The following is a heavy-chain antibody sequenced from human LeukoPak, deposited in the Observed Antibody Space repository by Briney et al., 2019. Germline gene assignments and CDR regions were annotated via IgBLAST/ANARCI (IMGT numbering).Heavy chain of an antibody. CDR1: GFTFNDYY. CDR2: ISSSGSTI. D-gene: IGHD6-19*01. J-gene: IGHJ4*02. Sequence: GGSLRLSCAASGFTFNDYYMSWIRQAPGKGLEWVSYISSSGSTIYYADSVKGRFTISRDNAKNSLYLQMNSLRAEDTAVYSCARVGFGYSSFRGSPGPYYFDYWGPGTLVTASS. CDR3: ARVGFGYSSFRGSPGPYYFDY. V-gene: IGHV3-11*01.